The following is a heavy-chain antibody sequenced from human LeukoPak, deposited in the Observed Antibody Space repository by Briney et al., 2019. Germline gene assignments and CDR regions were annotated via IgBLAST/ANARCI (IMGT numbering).Heavy chain of an antibody. D-gene: IGHD3-10*01. V-gene: IGHV4-30-4*01. Sequence: PSETLSLTCTVSGGSLSSGDYYWSWIRQPPGKGLGWIGYIYYSGSTYYNPSLKSRVTISVDTSKNQFSLKLSSVTAADSAVYYCARELWFGELYAFDIWGQGTMVTVSS. CDR2: IYYSGST. CDR3: ARELWFGELYAFDI. J-gene: IGHJ3*02. CDR1: GGSLSSGDYY.